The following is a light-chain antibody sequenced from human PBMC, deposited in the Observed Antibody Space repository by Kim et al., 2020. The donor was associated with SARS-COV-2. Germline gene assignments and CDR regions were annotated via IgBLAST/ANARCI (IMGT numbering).Light chain of an antibody. CDR1: SSDVGSYNL. Sequence: QSALTQPASVSGSPGQSITISCTGSSSDVGSYNLVSSYQQHPGKAPKLLIYEVTERPSGVSNRFSGSKSGNTASLTISGLQAEDEADYFCCSYADGSISVIFGGGTQLTVL. V-gene: IGLV2-23*02. CDR2: EVT. J-gene: IGLJ2*01. CDR3: CSYADGSISVI.